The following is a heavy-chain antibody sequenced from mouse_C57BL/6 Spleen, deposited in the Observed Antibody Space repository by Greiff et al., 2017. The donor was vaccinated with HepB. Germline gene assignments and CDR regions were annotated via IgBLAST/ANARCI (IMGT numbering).Heavy chain of an antibody. CDR3: ARRGLTVWNAMDY. CDR2: INPNNGGT. Sequence: VQLQQSGPELVKPGASVKISCKASGYTFTDYYMNWVKQSHGKSLEWIGDINPNNGGTSYNQKFKGKATLTVDKSSSTAYMELRSLTSEDSAVYYCARRGLTVWNAMDYWGQGTSVTVSS. CDR1: GYTFTDYY. D-gene: IGHD4-1*01. V-gene: IGHV1-26*01. J-gene: IGHJ4*01.